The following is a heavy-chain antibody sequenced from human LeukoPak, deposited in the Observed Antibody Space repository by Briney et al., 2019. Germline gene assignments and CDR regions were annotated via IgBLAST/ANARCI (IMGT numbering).Heavy chain of an antibody. J-gene: IGHJ3*02. CDR1: GDSVSSDSYY. V-gene: IGHV4-61*01. Sequence: SETLSLTCSVSGDSVSSDSYYWSWIRQPPGKGLEWIGYAYNSGSTNYNPSLKSRITISVETSKNQFSLKLNSVTAADTAVYYCARGKYSSSDAFDIWGQGTMVTV. CDR3: ARGKYSSSDAFDI. D-gene: IGHD6-6*01. CDR2: AYNSGST.